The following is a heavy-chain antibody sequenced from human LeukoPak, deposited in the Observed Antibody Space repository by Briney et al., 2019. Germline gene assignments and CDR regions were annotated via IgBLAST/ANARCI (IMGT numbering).Heavy chain of an antibody. V-gene: IGHV1-2*02. J-gene: IGHJ4*02. CDR2: LNPDSGAT. Sequence: ASVKVSCKASGYTFTGYYLHWVRQAPGQGLEWMAWLNPDSGATNYAQKFQGRVTMTRDTSISTAYMELSRLRSDDTAVYYCARDRDEQQLVNWGQGTLVTVSS. CDR1: GYTFTGYY. CDR3: ARDRDEQQLVN. D-gene: IGHD6-13*01.